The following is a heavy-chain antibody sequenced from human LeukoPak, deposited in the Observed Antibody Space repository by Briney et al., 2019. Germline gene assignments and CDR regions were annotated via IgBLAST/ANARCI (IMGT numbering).Heavy chain of an antibody. CDR3: ARVRFGESARVYHFDY. D-gene: IGHD3-10*01. J-gene: IGHJ4*02. CDR2: ISSSGSII. V-gene: IGHV3-11*01. Sequence: PGGSLRLSCAASGFTFSNHYMSWIRQAPGKGLEWVSYISSSGSIIYYAGSVKGRFTISRDNAKSSLYLQMNSLKAEDTAVYYCARVRFGESARVYHFDYWGQGTLVTVSS. CDR1: GFTFSNHY.